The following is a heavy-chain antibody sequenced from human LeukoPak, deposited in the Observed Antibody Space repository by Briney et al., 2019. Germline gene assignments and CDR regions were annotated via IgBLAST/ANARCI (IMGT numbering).Heavy chain of an antibody. CDR2: ISPTSTYI. V-gene: IGHV3-21*01. CDR1: GFTLKGRS. CDR3: ARTIYYYESTSYFSDAFDI. J-gene: IGHJ3*02. Sequence: GGSLRLSCAATGFTLKGRSMNWVSQAPGKGLDWVSSISPTSTYIYYQDSVKGRFTISRDDAKNSLYLEMVSLRVEDTALYYCARTIYYYESTSYFSDAFDIWGQGTMVTVSS. D-gene: IGHD3-22*01.